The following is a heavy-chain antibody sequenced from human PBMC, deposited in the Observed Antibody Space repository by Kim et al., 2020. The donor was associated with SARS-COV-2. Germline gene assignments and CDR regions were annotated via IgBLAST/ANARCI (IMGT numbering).Heavy chain of an antibody. CDR1: GFTVTSAY. CDR2: VWTAGST. D-gene: IGHD3-10*01. CDR3: ASRGTSSYGSGPYLGV. J-gene: IGHJ6*01. V-gene: IGHV3-53*01. Sequence: GGSLRLSCAASGFTVTSAYMTWVRQAPGKGLEWVSVVWTAGSTSYADSVKGRFTTSRDNSKNTLYLNMSSLSAEDTAVYYCASRGTSSYGSGPYLGVWG.